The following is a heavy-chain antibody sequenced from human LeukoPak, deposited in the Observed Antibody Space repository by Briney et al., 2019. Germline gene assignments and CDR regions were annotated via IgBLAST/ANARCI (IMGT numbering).Heavy chain of an antibody. CDR2: MNPNSGNT. J-gene: IGHJ4*02. V-gene: IGHV1-8*03. Sequence: GASVKVSCKASGYTFTSYDINWVRQATGQGLEWMGWMNPNSGNTDYAQKFQGRVTITRDTSISTAYMELSRLRSDDTAVYCCAREPLDSSGYYGNDYWGQGTLVTVSS. CDR1: GYTFTSYD. D-gene: IGHD3-22*01. CDR3: AREPLDSSGYYGNDY.